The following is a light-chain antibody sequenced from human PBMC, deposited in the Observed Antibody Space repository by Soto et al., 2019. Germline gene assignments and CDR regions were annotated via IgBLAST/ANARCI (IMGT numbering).Light chain of an antibody. CDR2: GAS. V-gene: IGKV3D-15*01. Sequence: EIVFTQSPATLSLSPVERSTLSCRASQSVSSSLAWYQQKPGQAPRLLIYGASSRATGIPDRFSGSGFGTEFTLTISSLQSEDFAVYYCQQYKNWPLFGQGTRLEIK. CDR3: QQYKNWPL. CDR1: QSVSSS. J-gene: IGKJ5*01.